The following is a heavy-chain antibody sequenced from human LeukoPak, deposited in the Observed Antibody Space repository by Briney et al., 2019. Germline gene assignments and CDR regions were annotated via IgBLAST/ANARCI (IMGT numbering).Heavy chain of an antibody. CDR1: GFTFSSYW. CDR3: ARVDLTGYYPKYYFDY. CDR2: IKQDGSEK. D-gene: IGHD3-9*01. V-gene: IGHV3-7*01. J-gene: IGHJ4*02. Sequence: QTGGSLRLSCAASGFTFSSYWMSWVRQAPGKGLEWVANIKQDGSEKYYVDSVKGRFTISRDNAKNSLYLQMNSLRAEDTAVYYCARVDLTGYYPKYYFDYWGQGTLVTVSS.